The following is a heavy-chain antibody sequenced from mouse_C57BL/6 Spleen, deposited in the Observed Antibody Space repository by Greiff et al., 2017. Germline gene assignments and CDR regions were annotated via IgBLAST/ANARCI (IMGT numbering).Heavy chain of an antibody. CDR2: IYPGDGDT. J-gene: IGHJ2*01. Sequence: QVQLQQSGAELVKPGASVKISCKASGYAFSSYWMNWVKQRPGKGLEWIGQIYPGDGDTNYNGKFKGKATLTADKSSSTAYMQLSRLTSEGSAFYFCAILLRRTCCDYWCQGTTLTVSS. D-gene: IGHD1-1*01. CDR1: GYAFSSYW. CDR3: AILLRRTCCDY. V-gene: IGHV1-80*01.